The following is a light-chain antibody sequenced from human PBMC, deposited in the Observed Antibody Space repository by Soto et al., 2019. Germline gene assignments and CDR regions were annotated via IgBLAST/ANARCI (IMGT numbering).Light chain of an antibody. V-gene: IGLV3-25*03. CDR3: QSADISTTYVV. CDR1: ALPQQY. J-gene: IGLJ3*02. Sequence: SYELTQPPSVSVSPGQTARITCSGDALPQQYAYWYQQKPGQAPVLVIYKDNERPSGIPERFSGSSSGTTVTLTISGVQAEDEADYYCQSADISTTYVVFGGGTKLTVL. CDR2: KDN.